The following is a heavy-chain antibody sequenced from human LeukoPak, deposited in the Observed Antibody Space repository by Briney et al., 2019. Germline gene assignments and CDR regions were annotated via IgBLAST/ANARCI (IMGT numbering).Heavy chain of an antibody. V-gene: IGHV1-18*01. Sequence: ASVKVSCKASGYTFTSYGINWPRQAAGQGPEWMGWISPYNGNTNYAQKLQGRLTMTTDTSTSTAYMELRSLRSDDTAVYYCARGGVFSSGLFAYYFDYWGQGTLVTVSS. CDR1: GYTFTSYG. CDR3: ARGGVFSSGLFAYYFDY. D-gene: IGHD6-19*01. J-gene: IGHJ4*02. CDR2: ISPYNGNT.